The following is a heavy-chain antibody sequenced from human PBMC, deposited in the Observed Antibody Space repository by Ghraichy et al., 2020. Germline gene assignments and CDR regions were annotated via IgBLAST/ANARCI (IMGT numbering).Heavy chain of an antibody. CDR3: ARTYSDYPYYFDF. Sequence: SETLSLTCTVSTDSSSGYYWSWIRQPPGKGLEWIGYISYSGTTRYNPSLKSRVTISVDTPEKQFSLRLSSVTAADTAVYYCARTYSDYPYYFDFWGQGAQVTVSS. CDR1: TDSSSGYY. CDR2: ISYSGTT. J-gene: IGHJ4*02. V-gene: IGHV4-59*01. D-gene: IGHD4-11*01.